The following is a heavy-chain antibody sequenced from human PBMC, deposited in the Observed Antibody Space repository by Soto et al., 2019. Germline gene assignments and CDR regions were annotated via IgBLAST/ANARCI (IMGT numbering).Heavy chain of an antibody. J-gene: IGHJ4*02. V-gene: IGHV3-23*01. D-gene: IGHD3-10*01. CDR2: ISGSGGST. CDR3: AKDMGYYGSGSYYNPIDY. CDR1: GFTFSSYA. Sequence: GGSLRLSCAASGFTFSSYAMSWVRQAPGKGLEWVSAISGSGGSTYYADSVKGRFTISRDNSKNTLYLQMNSLRAEDTAVYYCAKDMGYYGSGSYYNPIDYWGQGTLVTVSS.